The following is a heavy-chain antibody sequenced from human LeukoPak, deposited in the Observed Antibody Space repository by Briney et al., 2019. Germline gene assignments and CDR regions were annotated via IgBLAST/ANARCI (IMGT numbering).Heavy chain of an antibody. CDR2: ISSSGSTI. D-gene: IGHD4-17*01. V-gene: IGHV3-48*03. Sequence: PGGSLRLSCAASGFTFSSYEMNWVRQAPGKGLEWVSYISSSGSTIYYADSVKGRFTISRDNAKSSLYLQMNSLRAEDTAVYYCARVEGGKDYGDFDYWGQGTLVTVSS. J-gene: IGHJ4*02. CDR3: ARVEGGKDYGDFDY. CDR1: GFTFSSYE.